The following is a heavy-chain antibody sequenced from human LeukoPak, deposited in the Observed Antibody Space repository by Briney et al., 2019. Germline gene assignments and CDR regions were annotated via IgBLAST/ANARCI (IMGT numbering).Heavy chain of an antibody. CDR2: INGDGSTI. Sequence: PGGSLRLSCAASGFTFRNSWMHWVRQVPGKGLVWVSRINGDGSTITYADSVKGRFTISRDNAKNTLYLQMNGLRAEDTAVYYCARDQPYCSGGICYFDHWGQGTVVTVSS. J-gene: IGHJ4*02. CDR3: ARDQPYCSGGICYFDH. V-gene: IGHV3-74*01. CDR1: GFTFRNSW. D-gene: IGHD2-15*01.